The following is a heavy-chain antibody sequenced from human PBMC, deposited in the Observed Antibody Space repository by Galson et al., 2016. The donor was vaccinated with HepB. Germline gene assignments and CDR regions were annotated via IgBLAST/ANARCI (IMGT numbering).Heavy chain of an antibody. CDR2: ASGSGDNT. V-gene: IGHV3-23*01. D-gene: IGHD3-22*01. CDR3: TMISWSTSSGFGF. Sequence: SLRLSCAASGFTFSSYGMSWVRQAPGKGLEWVSAASGSGDNTYYADSVKGRFTISRDNSRNTVYVQINSLRAEDTAIYYCTMISWSTSSGFGFWGQGTRVTVSS. CDR1: GFTFSSYG. J-gene: IGHJ4*02.